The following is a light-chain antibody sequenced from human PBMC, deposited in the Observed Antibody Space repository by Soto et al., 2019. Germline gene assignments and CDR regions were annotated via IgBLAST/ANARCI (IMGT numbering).Light chain of an antibody. Sequence: ETVLTQSPATLSLSPGGRATLSCRASESVGSFLAWYRQKPGQDPRLLIFDASNRATGIPVRFSGSGSGTDFTLTISSLEPEDFAVYYCQQRSSWPPTFGQGTRLEIK. CDR1: ESVGSF. CDR3: QQRSSWPPT. J-gene: IGKJ5*01. V-gene: IGKV3-11*01. CDR2: DAS.